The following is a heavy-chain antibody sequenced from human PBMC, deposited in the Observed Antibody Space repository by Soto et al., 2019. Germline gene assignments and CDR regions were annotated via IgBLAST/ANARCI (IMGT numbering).Heavy chain of an antibody. V-gene: IGHV5-51*01. CDR1: GCNFISYW. CDR3: AKDIVGATVVRRYYYYGMDV. CDR2: IYPGDSDT. J-gene: IGHJ6*02. Sequence: YKGSGCNFISYWIGWVRKMTGKGLEWMGIIYPGDSDTRYSPSFQGQVTISRDNAKNSLYLQMNSLRAEDTALYYCAKDIVGATVVRRYYYYGMDVWGQGTTVTVSS. D-gene: IGHD1-26*01.